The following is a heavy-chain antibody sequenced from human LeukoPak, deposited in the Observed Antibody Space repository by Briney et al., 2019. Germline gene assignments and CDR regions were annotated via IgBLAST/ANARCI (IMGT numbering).Heavy chain of an antibody. V-gene: IGHV3-30*02. J-gene: IGHJ4*02. CDR3: AKEYRYGTEFDY. Sequence: GGSLRLSCAASAFTFSSYGMHWVRQAPGKGLEWVAFIRYDGSNKYYADSVEGRFTISRDNSKNTLYLQMNSLRAEDTAVYYYAKEYRYGTEFDYWGQGTLVTVSS. CDR2: IRYDGSNK. CDR1: AFTFSSYG. D-gene: IGHD5-18*01.